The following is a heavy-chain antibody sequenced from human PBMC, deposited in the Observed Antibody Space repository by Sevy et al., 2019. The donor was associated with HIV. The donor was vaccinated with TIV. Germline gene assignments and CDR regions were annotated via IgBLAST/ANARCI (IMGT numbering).Heavy chain of an antibody. D-gene: IGHD2-21*01. V-gene: IGHV3-48*01. J-gene: IGHJ5*01. Sequence: GGSLRLSCAASGFTFSAYSMNWIRQAPGKGLEWVSYISSSSGTIYYADSVKGQFTISRDNAKSSLYLQMNGLRAEDTAVYYCARAGGDCYSKNECWFVSWGQGTLVTVSS. CDR1: GFTFSAYS. CDR2: ISSSSGTI. CDR3: ARAGGDCYSKNECWFVS.